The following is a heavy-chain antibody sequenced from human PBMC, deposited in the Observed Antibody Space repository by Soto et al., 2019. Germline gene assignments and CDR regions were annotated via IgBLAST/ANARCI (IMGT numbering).Heavy chain of an antibody. V-gene: IGHV3-21*01. D-gene: IGHD2-2*01. J-gene: IGHJ4*02. CDR3: ARENYCSGTSCDEIDH. CDR2: ISGGSSYI. Sequence: GGSLRLSCAASGFTFSSYTINWVRQAPGRRLEWVSTISGGSSYIYYADSLKGRSTISRDNAKNSLYLQMNSLRAEDTAVYYCARENYCSGTSCDEIDHWGQGTLVTVSS. CDR1: GFTFSSYT.